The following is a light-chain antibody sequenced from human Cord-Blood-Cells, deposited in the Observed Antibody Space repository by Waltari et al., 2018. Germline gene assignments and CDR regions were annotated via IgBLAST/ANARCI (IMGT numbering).Light chain of an antibody. Sequence: QSALTQPRSVSGSPGQSVTISCTGTSSDVGGYNYVSWYQQHPGKAPNLMIYDVSKRPSGVPGRCAGSKAGNTASLTISGLQAEDEADYYCCSYAGSYTWVFGGGTKLTVL. CDR1: SSDVGGYNY. CDR3: CSYAGSYTWV. V-gene: IGLV2-11*01. CDR2: DVS. J-gene: IGLJ3*02.